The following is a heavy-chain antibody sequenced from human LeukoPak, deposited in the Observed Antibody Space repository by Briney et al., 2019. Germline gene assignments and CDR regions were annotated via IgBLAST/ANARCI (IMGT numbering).Heavy chain of an antibody. CDR1: GFTFSNYW. CDR3: ARLRSLDK. D-gene: IGHD5-24*01. V-gene: IGHV3-7*01. CDR2: IKEDDSEI. Sequence: GGSLRLSCAASGFTFSNYWMSWVRQAPGKGLEWVANIKEDDSEIYYVESVKGRFTISRDNAKNSLYLVMSSLRVEDTAVYFCARLRSLDKWGQGTLVTVS. J-gene: IGHJ4*02.